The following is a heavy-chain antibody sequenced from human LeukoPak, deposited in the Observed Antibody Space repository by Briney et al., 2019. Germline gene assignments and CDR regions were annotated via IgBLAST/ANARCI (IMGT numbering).Heavy chain of an antibody. CDR3: VRDHSDPSGCCAFDI. Sequence: PGGSLRLSCAASGFTFSSYEMNWVRQAPGKGLEWISYISGSGTTIYYADSMKGRFTISRDNAKNSLYLQMNSLRAEDTALYYCVRDHSDPSGCCAFDIWGQGTMVSVSS. J-gene: IGHJ3*02. CDR1: GFTFSSYE. V-gene: IGHV3-48*03. D-gene: IGHD3-22*01. CDR2: ISGSGTTI.